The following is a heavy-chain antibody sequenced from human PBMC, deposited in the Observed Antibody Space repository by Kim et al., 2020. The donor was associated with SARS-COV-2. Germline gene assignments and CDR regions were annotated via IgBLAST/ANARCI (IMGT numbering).Heavy chain of an antibody. Sequence: ASVKVSCKASGYTFTSYGISWVRQAPGQGLEWMGWISAYNGNTNYAQKLQGRVTMTTDTSTSTAYMELRSLRSDDTAVYYCARDRWFGFGPLGMDVWGQGTTVTVSS. D-gene: IGHD3-10*01. CDR2: ISAYNGNT. V-gene: IGHV1-18*04. J-gene: IGHJ6*02. CDR3: ARDRWFGFGPLGMDV. CDR1: GYTFTSYG.